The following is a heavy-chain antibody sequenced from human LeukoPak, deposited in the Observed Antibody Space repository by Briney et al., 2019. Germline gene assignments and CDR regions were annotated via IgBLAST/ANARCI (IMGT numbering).Heavy chain of an antibody. CDR3: AREPRPANYGTATFDY. Sequence: GGSLRLSCAASGFNFNSYGMNWVRLAPRRGLEWLSYIGVRSTTKHYAHSVPGRFTISSDNAKKSLYLQMDSLRDEDTAVYFCAREPRPANYGTATFDYWGQGTLVTVSS. D-gene: IGHD3-10*01. CDR1: GFNFNSYG. J-gene: IGHJ4*02. V-gene: IGHV3-48*02. CDR2: IGVRSTTK.